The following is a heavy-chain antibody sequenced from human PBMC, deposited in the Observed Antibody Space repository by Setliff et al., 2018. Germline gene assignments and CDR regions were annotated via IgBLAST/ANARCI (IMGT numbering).Heavy chain of an antibody. Sequence: GGSLRLSCAASGFTFDDYGMSWVRQAPGKGLEWVSGLKWNGGSTRYADSVKGRFTISRDNSKNTLYLQMNGLRAEDTAIYYCAGDPPGPHLVYTYWGQGALVTVSS. J-gene: IGHJ4*02. CDR2: LKWNGGST. CDR3: AGDPPGPHLVYTY. D-gene: IGHD3-16*01. CDR1: GFTFDDYG. V-gene: IGHV3-20*04.